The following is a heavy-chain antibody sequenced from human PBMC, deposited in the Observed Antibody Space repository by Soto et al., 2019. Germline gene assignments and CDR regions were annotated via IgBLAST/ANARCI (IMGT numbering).Heavy chain of an antibody. J-gene: IGHJ4*02. CDR2: VFYTGFT. V-gene: IGHV4-34*12. CDR3: ATSQKGYNWNYFDH. CDR1: GGSLSGYY. Sequence: SETLSLTCAVYGGSLSGYYWTWIRQPPGKGPEWIGSVFYTGFTSYNPSLESRVSVSVDTSKNQFSLKVSGVSAADTAVYYCATSQKGYNWNYFDHWGQGALVTVSS. D-gene: IGHD1-20*01.